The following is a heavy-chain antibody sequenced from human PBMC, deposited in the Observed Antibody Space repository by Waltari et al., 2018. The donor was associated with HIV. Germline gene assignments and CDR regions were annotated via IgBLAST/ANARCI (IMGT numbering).Heavy chain of an antibody. CDR3: ARRKYGSGSYYDY. Sequence: QVQLQQWGAGLLKPSETLSLTCAVYGGSFSGYYWSWIRQPPGKGLEWIGEINHSGSTNYNPSLKSRVTISVDTSKNQFSLKLSSVTAADTAVYYCARRKYGSGSYYDYWGQGTLVTVSS. CDR2: INHSGST. CDR1: GGSFSGYY. V-gene: IGHV4-34*01. J-gene: IGHJ4*02. D-gene: IGHD3-10*01.